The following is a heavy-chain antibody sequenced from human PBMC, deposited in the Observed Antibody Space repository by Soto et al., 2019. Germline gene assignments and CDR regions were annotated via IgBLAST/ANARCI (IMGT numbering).Heavy chain of an antibody. CDR2: IDPSDSST. J-gene: IGHJ4*02. CDR3: ARQGFGSGWPYSDN. V-gene: IGHV5-10-1*01. Sequence: GKGLEWLGRIDPSDSSTNYSPSFQGHVTISTDKSISTAYLQWSSLQASDTAMYYCARQGFGSGWPYSDNWGQGTLVTVSS. D-gene: IGHD6-19*01.